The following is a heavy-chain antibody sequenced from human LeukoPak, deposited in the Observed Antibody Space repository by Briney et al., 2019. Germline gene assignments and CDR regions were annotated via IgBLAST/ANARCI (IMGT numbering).Heavy chain of an antibody. J-gene: IGHJ6*02. V-gene: IGHV4-59*08. D-gene: IGHD6-13*01. CDR2: IYYSGST. Sequence: SETLSLTCTVSGGSISSYYWSWIRQPPGKGLEWIRYIYYSGSTNYNPSLKSRVTISVDTSKNQFSLKLSSVTAADTAVYYCARLGTAAGKYYGMDVWGQGTTVTVSS. CDR1: GGSISSYY. CDR3: ARLGTAAGKYYGMDV.